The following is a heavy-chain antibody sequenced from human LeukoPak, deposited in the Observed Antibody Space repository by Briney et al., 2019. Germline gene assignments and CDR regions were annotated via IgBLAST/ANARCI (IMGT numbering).Heavy chain of an antibody. J-gene: IGHJ3*02. Sequence: GGSLRLSCAASGFTFDDYGMSWVRQAPGKGLEWVSGINWNGGSISYADSVKGRFTISRDNAKNSLYLQMNSLRAEDTALYYCARTQTPGVGANDAFDIWGQGTMVTVSS. CDR3: ARTQTPGVGANDAFDI. D-gene: IGHD1-26*01. CDR1: GFTFDDYG. V-gene: IGHV3-20*04. CDR2: INWNGGSI.